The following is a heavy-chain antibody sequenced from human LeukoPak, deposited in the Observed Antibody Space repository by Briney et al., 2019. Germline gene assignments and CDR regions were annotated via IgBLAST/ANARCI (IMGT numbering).Heavy chain of an antibody. J-gene: IGHJ5*02. Sequence: SETLSLTCTVSGDSISSYYWSWMRQTPVKGLEWIGCIHISGTTIYNPSLKSRVTISVDTSKNQFSLKLSSVTAADTAVYYCARDLGSSWYFWFDPWGQGTLVTVSS. CDR3: ARDLGSSWYFWFDP. CDR2: IHISGTT. D-gene: IGHD6-13*01. V-gene: IGHV4-59*01. CDR1: GDSISSYY.